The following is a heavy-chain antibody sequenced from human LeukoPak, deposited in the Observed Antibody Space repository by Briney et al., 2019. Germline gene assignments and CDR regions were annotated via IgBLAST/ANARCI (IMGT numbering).Heavy chain of an antibody. Sequence: PSETLSLTCTVSGGSVSSGSYYWSWIRQPPGKGLEWIGYIYYSGSTKYNPSLKSRVTISIGTSKNQFSLKLSSVTAADTAIYYCAGVVGGSYSMDVWGQGTTVTVSS. CDR1: GGSVSSGSYY. V-gene: IGHV4-61*01. D-gene: IGHD1-26*01. CDR2: IYYSGST. J-gene: IGHJ6*02. CDR3: AGVVGGSYSMDV.